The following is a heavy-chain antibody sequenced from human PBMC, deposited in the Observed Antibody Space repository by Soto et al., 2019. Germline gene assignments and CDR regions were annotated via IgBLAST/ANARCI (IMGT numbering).Heavy chain of an antibody. J-gene: IGHJ4*02. CDR1: GFTFSAYG. Sequence: QAQLVESGGGVVQPGGSLRLSCAVSGFTFSAYGMHWVRQAPGKGLEWVAAISHDGTNKNYGDSVKGRFTISRDNSKNTLYLQMTSLRPEDTALYYCAKDEYYYSRSGYYIFDYWGQGTLVTVSS. D-gene: IGHD3-22*01. CDR2: ISHDGTNK. CDR3: AKDEYYYSRSGYYIFDY. V-gene: IGHV3-30*18.